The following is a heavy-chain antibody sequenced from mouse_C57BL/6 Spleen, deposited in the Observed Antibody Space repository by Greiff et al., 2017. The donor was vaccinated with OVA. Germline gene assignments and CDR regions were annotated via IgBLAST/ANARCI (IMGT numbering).Heavy chain of an antibody. V-gene: IGHV5-17*01. Sequence: EVQLQESGGGLVKPGGSLKLSCAASGFTFSDYGMHWVRQAPEKGLEWVAYISSGSSTISYADTVKGRFTISRDNAKNTLFLQMTRLRSEDTAMYYGARPYYYGSPPVAYWGQGTLVTVSA. CDR1: GFTFSDYG. CDR3: ARPYYYGSPPVAY. D-gene: IGHD1-1*01. J-gene: IGHJ3*01. CDR2: ISSGSSTI.